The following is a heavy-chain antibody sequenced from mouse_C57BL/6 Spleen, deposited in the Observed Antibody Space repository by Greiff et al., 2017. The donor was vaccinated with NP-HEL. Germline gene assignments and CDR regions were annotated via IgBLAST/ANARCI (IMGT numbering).Heavy chain of an antibody. D-gene: IGHD1-1*01. CDR1: GYTFTDYE. J-gene: IGHJ2*01. Sequence: VQLQQSGAELVRPGASVTLSCKASGYTFTDYEMHWVKQTPVHGLEWIGAIDPETGGTAYNQKFKGKAILTADKSSSTAYMELRSLTSEDSAVYYCTRRHYYGYFDYWGQGTTLTVSS. V-gene: IGHV1-15*01. CDR3: TRRHYYGYFDY. CDR2: IDPETGGT.